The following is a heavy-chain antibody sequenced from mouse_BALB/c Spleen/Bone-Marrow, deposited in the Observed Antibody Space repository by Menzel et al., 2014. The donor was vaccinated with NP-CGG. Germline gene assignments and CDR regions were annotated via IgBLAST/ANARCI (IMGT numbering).Heavy chain of an antibody. J-gene: IGHJ4*01. V-gene: IGHV1-80*01. Sequence: QVHVKQSGAELVRPGSSVKISCKASGYTFSNYWMNWMKQRPGQGLEWIGQIYPGDGDTNYIGKFTGKATLTADKSSSTAYVQLSSLTSEDSAVYFCASRGDYSYAMDYWGQGTSVTVSS. CDR2: IYPGDGDT. D-gene: IGHD1-1*01. CDR1: GYTFSNYW. CDR3: ASRGDYSYAMDY.